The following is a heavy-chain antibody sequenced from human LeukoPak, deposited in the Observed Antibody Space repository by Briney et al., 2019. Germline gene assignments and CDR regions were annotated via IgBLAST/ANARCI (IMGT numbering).Heavy chain of an antibody. CDR2: ISSSSSYI. V-gene: IGHV3-21*01. CDR1: GFTFSSYS. CDR3: ARYGDSRTGYDY. Sequence: GGSLRLSCAASGFTFSSYSMNWVRQAPGKGLEWVSSISSSSSYIYYADSVKGRFTISRDNAKNSLYLQMNSLRAEDTAVYYCARYGDSRTGYDYWGQGTLVTVSS. J-gene: IGHJ4*02. D-gene: IGHD3/OR15-3a*01.